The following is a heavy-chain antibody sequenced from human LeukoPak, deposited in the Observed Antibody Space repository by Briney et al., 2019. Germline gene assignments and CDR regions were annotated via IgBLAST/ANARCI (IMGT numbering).Heavy chain of an antibody. CDR1: GGSISSYN. J-gene: IGHJ4*02. CDR3: ARGYSSGFGFDY. V-gene: IGHV4-59*01. CDR2: IYYSGST. D-gene: IGHD6-19*01. Sequence: SETLSLTCTVSGGSISSYNWNWIRQPPGKGLEWIGYIYYSGSTNYNPSLKSRVTISVDTSRNQFSLRLSSVTAADTAVYYCARGYSSGFGFDYWGQGTLVTVSS.